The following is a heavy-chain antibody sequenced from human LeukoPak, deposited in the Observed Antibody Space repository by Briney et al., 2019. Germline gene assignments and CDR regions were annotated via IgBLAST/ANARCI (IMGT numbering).Heavy chain of an antibody. J-gene: IGHJ3*02. Sequence: SVTLSLTCTVSGGSISSYYWSWIRQPAGKGLEGIGRIYSSGSTNYNPSLKSRVTMSVDTSKNHFSLKLSSVTAADTAVYFCARGPYYDSSKTSAFDIWGQGTMVTVSS. CDR2: IYSSGST. D-gene: IGHD3-22*01. CDR1: GGSISSYY. V-gene: IGHV4-4*07. CDR3: ARGPYYDSSKTSAFDI.